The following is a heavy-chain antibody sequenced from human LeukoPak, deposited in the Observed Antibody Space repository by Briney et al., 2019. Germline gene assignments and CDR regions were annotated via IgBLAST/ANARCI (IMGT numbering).Heavy chain of an antibody. V-gene: IGHV1-69*04. CDR1: GYTFTSYG. CDR3: ARGNYYAAFDY. J-gene: IGHJ4*02. Sequence: ASVKVSCKASGYTFTSYGISWVRQAPGQGLEWMGRIIPILGIANYAQKFQGRVTITADKSTSTAYMELSSLRSEDTAVYYCARGNYYAAFDYWGQGTLVTVSS. CDR2: IIPILGIA. D-gene: IGHD3-10*01.